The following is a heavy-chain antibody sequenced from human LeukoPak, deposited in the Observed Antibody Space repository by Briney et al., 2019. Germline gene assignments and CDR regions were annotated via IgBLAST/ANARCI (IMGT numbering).Heavy chain of an antibody. Sequence: GGSLRLSCAASGFTFDDYGMSWVRQAPGKGLEWVGFIRSKAYGGTTEYAASVKGRFTISRDDSKSIAYLQMNSLKTEDTAVYYCTREGYSSSWSFFDYWGQGTLVTVSS. CDR2: IRSKAYGGTT. V-gene: IGHV3-49*04. CDR3: TREGYSSSWSFFDY. D-gene: IGHD6-13*01. J-gene: IGHJ4*02. CDR1: GFTFDDYG.